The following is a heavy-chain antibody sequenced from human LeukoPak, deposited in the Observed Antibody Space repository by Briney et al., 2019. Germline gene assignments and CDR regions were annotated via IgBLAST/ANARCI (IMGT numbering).Heavy chain of an antibody. CDR1: GGSLSTYY. CDR2: IHYSGIS. CDR3: ARDPYGSGIFDY. D-gene: IGHD3-10*01. J-gene: IGHJ4*02. V-gene: IGHV4-59*01. Sequence: PSETLSLTCSISGGSLSTYYWSWIRQAPGKGLEWIGYIHYSGISNSNPSVWSRVTISVDTSKNQFSLKLTSVTAADTAIYYCARDPYGSGIFDYWGQGALVTVSS.